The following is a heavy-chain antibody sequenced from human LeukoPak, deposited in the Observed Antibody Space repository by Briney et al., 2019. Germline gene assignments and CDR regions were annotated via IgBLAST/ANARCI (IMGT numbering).Heavy chain of an antibody. CDR1: GGSFSGYY. CDR3: ARCPRSGWYSWGGPTAAYYFDY. V-gene: IGHV4-34*01. Sequence: SETLSLTCAVYGGSFSGYYWSWIRQPPGKGLEWIGEINHSGSTNYNPSLKSRVTISVDTSKNQFSLKLSSVTAADTAVYYCARCPRSGWYSWGGPTAAYYFDYWGQGTLVTVSS. D-gene: IGHD6-19*01. J-gene: IGHJ4*02. CDR2: INHSGST.